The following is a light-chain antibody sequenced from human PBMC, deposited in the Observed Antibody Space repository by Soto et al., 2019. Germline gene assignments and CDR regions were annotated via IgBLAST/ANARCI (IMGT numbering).Light chain of an antibody. V-gene: IGLV1-47*01. CDR2: RNN. Sequence: QSVLTQPPSASGTPGQRVTISCSGSSSNIGTYYVYWYQQLPGTAPKLLIYRNNQRPSGVPDRFSGSKSGTSASLAISGLRSEDEADYYCAAWDDSLSGRVFGTGTKVNVL. CDR3: AAWDDSLSGRV. J-gene: IGLJ1*01. CDR1: SSNIGTYY.